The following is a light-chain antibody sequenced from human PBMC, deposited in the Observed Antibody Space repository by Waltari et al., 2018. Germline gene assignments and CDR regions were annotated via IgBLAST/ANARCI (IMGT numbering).Light chain of an antibody. J-gene: IGKJ1*01. Sequence: EVAMTQSPASLSLSPGERASLSCRASQSVSTNLAWYQQIPGQAPRLLIHGASTRATGIPARFSGSGSGSEFTLTISSLQSEDFGVYYCQQYNDWPPWTFGQGTKVEIK. CDR2: GAS. CDR3: QQYNDWPPWT. CDR1: QSVSTN. V-gene: IGKV3-15*01.